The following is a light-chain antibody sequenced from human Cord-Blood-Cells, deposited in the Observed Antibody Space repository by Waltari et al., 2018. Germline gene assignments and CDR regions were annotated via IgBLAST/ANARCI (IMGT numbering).Light chain of an antibody. Sequence: SYELTQPSSVSVSPGQTARITCSGDVLAKKSARWFQQKPGQAPVLLIYKDSERPSGIHGRFSGSSSGTTVTLTISGAQVEDEADYYCYSAADNNWVFGGGTKLTVL. J-gene: IGLJ3*02. CDR1: VLAKKS. CDR3: YSAADNNWV. V-gene: IGLV3-27*01. CDR2: KDS.